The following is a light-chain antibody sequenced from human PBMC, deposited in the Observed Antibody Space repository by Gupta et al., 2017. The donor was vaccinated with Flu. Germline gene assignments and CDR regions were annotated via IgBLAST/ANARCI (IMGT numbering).Light chain of an antibody. CDR2: GAS. Sequence: ESTTLCCRARQSVSNNYLAWYQQKPGQAPRLLIYGASNRATGIPDRFSGSGSGTDFTLTISRLEPEDFAVYYCQQYGSSPQTFGQGTKAEIK. V-gene: IGKV3-20*01. CDR3: QQYGSSPQT. CDR1: QSVSNNY. J-gene: IGKJ1*01.